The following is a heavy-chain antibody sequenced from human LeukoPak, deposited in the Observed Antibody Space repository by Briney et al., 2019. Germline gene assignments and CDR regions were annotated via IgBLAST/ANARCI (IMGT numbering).Heavy chain of an antibody. J-gene: IGHJ6*02. Sequence: GGSLRLSCAASGFTFSSYAMHWVRQDPGKGLEWVAVISYDGSNKYYADSVKGRFTISRDNSKNTLYLQMNSLRAEDTAVYYCARELLYYYGMDVWGQGTTVTVSS. CDR2: ISYDGSNK. CDR1: GFTFSSYA. V-gene: IGHV3-30-3*01. D-gene: IGHD2-21*02. CDR3: ARELLYYYGMDV.